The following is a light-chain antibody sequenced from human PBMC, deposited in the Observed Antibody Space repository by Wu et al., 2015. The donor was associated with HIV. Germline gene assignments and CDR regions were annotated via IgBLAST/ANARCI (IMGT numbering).Light chain of an antibody. V-gene: IGKV3-20*01. CDR2: GTS. CDR3: HQYGGSYT. Sequence: EIVLTQSPGTLSLSPGERATLSCRASQSVGSTYLGWYQQRPGQAPRLLIYGTSSRATGIPDRFSGSGFGTDFTLTISRLEPEDSAVYFCHQYGGSYTFGQGTKLEIK. J-gene: IGKJ2*01. CDR1: QSVGSTY.